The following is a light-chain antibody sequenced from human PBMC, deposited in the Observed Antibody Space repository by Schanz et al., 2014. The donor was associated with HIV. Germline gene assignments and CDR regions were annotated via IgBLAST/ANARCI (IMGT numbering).Light chain of an antibody. CDR1: QSVSSSY. V-gene: IGKV3-20*01. CDR2: GAS. J-gene: IGKJ1*01. CDR3: QQSYSTPWT. Sequence: EIVLTQSPGTLSLSPGERATLSCRASQSVSSSYLAWYQQKPGQPPRLLIYGASTRATGIPARFSGSGSGTEFTLTISSLQPEDFATYYCQQSYSTPWTFGQGTKVEIK.